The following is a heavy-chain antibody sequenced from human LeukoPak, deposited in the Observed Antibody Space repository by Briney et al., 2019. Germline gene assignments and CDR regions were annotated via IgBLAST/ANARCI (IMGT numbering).Heavy chain of an antibody. CDR1: GFTFSSYA. D-gene: IGHD1-26*01. J-gene: IGHJ4*02. Sequence: PGGSLRLSCAASGFTFSSYAMHWVRQTPGKGLEWVAVISYDGSNKYYADSVKGRFTISRDNSKNTLYLQMNSLRAEDTAVYYCARGLLGSYPSPVDYWGQGTLVTVSS. V-gene: IGHV3-30-3*01. CDR2: ISYDGSNK. CDR3: ARGLLGSYPSPVDY.